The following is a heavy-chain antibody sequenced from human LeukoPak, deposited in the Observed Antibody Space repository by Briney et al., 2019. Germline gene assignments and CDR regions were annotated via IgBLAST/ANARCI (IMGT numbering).Heavy chain of an antibody. J-gene: IGHJ4*02. CDR3: AKGGSLGFDY. D-gene: IGHD7-27*01. V-gene: IGHV3-33*06. CDR1: GFTFRSYG. Sequence: GGSLTLSCAPSGFTFRSYGMHGVRQAPGKGREWVAVIWYDGGNKYYADSVKGRFTISRDTSKNTLYLQMHSLSHQDTAVYYCAKGGSLGFDYWGQGTLVTVSS. CDR2: IWYDGGNK.